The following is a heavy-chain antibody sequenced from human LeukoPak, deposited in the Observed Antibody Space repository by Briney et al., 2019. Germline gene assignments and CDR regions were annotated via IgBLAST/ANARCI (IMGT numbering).Heavy chain of an antibody. D-gene: IGHD6-13*01. CDR3: ARGFIAADGTLAY. CDR1: GFTFSSYE. Sequence: PGGSLRLSCAASGFTFSSYEMNWVRQAPGTGLEWVSYISSSGSAIYYADSVKGRFTISRDNAKNALYLQMNSLIAEDTAVYYCARGFIAADGTLAYWGQGTLVTVSS. V-gene: IGHV3-48*03. J-gene: IGHJ4*02. CDR2: ISSSGSAI.